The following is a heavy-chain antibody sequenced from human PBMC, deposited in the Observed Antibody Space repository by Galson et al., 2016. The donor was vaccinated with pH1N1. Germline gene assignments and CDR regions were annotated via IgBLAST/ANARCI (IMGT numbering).Heavy chain of an antibody. J-gene: IGHJ4*02. CDR2: IYDNGNT. D-gene: IGHD1-26*01. V-gene: IGHV4-59*11. CDR1: GGSISGHY. Sequence: SETLSLTCTVSGGSISGHYWSWIRQPPGKGLEWIGYIYDNGNTDYIPSHKRRVSMSVDTSKKQFSLKLTSVTAADTAMYFCARGRLVGATIDRDYWGQGILVTVSS. CDR3: ARGRLVGATIDRDY.